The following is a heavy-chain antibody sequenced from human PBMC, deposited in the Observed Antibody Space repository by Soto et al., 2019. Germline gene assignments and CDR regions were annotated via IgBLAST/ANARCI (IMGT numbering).Heavy chain of an antibody. CDR2: IYYSGST. CDR3: AIQGYDFWSGSPRPFAY. Sequence: SETLSLTCTVSGGSSSSYYWSWIRQPPGKGLEWIGYIYYSGSTNYNPSLKSRVTISVDTSKNQFSLKLSSVTAADTAVYYCAIQGYDFWSGSPRPFAYWGQETLVTVSS. V-gene: IGHV4-59*08. D-gene: IGHD3-3*01. CDR1: GGSSSSYY. J-gene: IGHJ4*02.